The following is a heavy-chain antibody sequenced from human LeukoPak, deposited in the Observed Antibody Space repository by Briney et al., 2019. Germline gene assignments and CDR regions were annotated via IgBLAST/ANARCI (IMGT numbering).Heavy chain of an antibody. CDR3: VRPQALRGRHRAFDP. Sequence: SVKVSCKASGGTFSNYAISWVRQAPGQGFEWLGGIIPMFGSAKYAQKFQGRVTITTDESTTTAYMDLISLISEDTAVYYCVRPQALRGRHRAFDPWGQGTLVTVSS. CDR1: GGTFSNYA. CDR2: IIPMFGSA. J-gene: IGHJ5*02. V-gene: IGHV1-69*05. D-gene: IGHD6-25*01.